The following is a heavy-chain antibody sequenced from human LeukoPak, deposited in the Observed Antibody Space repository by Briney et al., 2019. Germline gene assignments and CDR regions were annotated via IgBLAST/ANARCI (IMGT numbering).Heavy chain of an antibody. CDR3: ATSMGGGNIDY. CDR1: GFTVSSSY. D-gene: IGHD3-16*01. J-gene: IGHJ4*02. Sequence: GGSLRLSCATSGFTVSSSYMSWVRQAPGKGLEWVSGITATGSRTYYADSVKGRFTISRDSSKNTLYLQLNSLRADDTAVYYCATSMGGGNIDYWGQGALVTVSS. CDR2: ITATGSRT. V-gene: IGHV3-23*01.